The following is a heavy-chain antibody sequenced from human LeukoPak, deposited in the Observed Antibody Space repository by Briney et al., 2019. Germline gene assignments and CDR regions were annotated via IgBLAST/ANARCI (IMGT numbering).Heavy chain of an antibody. D-gene: IGHD3-3*01. V-gene: IGHV3-21*01. Sequence: GGSLRLSCAASGFTVSSNYMSWVRQAPGKGLEWVSSISSSSSYIYYADSVKGRFTISRDNAKNSLYLQMNSLRAEDTAVYYCARASHYDFWSGYYPAPSYWGQGTLVTVSS. CDR2: ISSSSSYI. CDR3: ARASHYDFWSGYYPAPSY. CDR1: GFTVSSNY. J-gene: IGHJ4*02.